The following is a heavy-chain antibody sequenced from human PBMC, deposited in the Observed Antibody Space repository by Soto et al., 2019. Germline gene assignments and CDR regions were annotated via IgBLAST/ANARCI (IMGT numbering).Heavy chain of an antibody. V-gene: IGHV3-30-3*01. CDR1: GFTFSSYA. Sequence: PGGSLRLSCAASGFTFSSYAMHWVRQAPGKGPEWVAVISYDGSNKYYADSVKGRFTISRDNSKNTLYLQMNSLRAEDTAVYYCARVYGDYASDYWGQGTLVTVSS. D-gene: IGHD4-17*01. J-gene: IGHJ4*02. CDR2: ISYDGSNK. CDR3: ARVYGDYASDY.